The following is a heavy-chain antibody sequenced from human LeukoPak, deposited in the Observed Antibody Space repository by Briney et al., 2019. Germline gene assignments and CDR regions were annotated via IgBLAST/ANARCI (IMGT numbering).Heavy chain of an antibody. CDR2: ISSSSSTI. J-gene: IGHJ4*02. D-gene: IGHD5-18*01. CDR1: GFTFSSYG. Sequence: GGSLRLSCAASGFTFSSYGMTWVRQAPGKGLEWLSYISSSSSTIYYADSVKGRFTISRDNAKNSLYLQMNSLRAEDTAVYYCAGSGKLVTPWARDYWGQGTLVTVSS. V-gene: IGHV3-48*04. CDR3: AGSGKLVTPWARDY.